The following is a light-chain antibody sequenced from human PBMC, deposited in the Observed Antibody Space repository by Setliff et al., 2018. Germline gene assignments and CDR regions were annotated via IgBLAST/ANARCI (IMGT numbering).Light chain of an antibody. CDR2: EDN. J-gene: IGLJ1*01. CDR3: QSYDSSNHYG. Sequence: NFMLTQPHSVSESPGKTVTISCTRSSGSIASNYVQWYQQRPGSSPTTVIYEDNQRPSGVPDRFSGSIDSSSNSASLTISGLKTEDEADYYCQSYDSSNHYGVGTGTKV. V-gene: IGLV6-57*01. CDR1: SGSIASNY.